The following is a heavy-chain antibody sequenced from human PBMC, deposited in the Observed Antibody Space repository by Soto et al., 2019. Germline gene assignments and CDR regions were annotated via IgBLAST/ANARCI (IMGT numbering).Heavy chain of an antibody. CDR1: GYSFTSYW. CDR3: ARPSRGHSSGVYYYYGMDV. CDR2: IDPSDSYT. J-gene: IGHJ6*02. V-gene: IGHV5-10-1*01. D-gene: IGHD6-19*01. Sequence: GESLKIPCKGSGYSFTSYWISRVRQMPGKGLEWMGRIDPSDSYTNYSPSFQGHVTISADKSISTAYLQWSSLKASDTAMYYCARPSRGHSSGVYYYYGMDVWGQGTTVTVSS.